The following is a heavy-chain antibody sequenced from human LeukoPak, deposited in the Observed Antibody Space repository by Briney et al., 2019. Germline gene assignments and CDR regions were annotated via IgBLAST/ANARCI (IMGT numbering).Heavy chain of an antibody. V-gene: IGHV3-21*01. D-gene: IGHD1-7*01. CDR3: ARDSDGTTLYYYYMDV. Sequence: GGSLRLSCEASGFTFSSYSMNWVRQAPGKGLEWVSSISSSSSYIYYADSVKGRFTISRDNAKNSLYLQMNSLRAEDTAVYYCARDSDGTTLYYYYMDVWGKGTTVTVSS. CDR2: ISSSSSYI. J-gene: IGHJ6*03. CDR1: GFTFSSYS.